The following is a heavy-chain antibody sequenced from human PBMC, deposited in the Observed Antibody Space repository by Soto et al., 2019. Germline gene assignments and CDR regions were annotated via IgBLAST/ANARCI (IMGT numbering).Heavy chain of an antibody. Sequence: PSETLSLTCTVSGDSIINGEYYWTWIRQPPGKGLEWIGYIYYSGGTYYNPSLKSRVMISVDTSKNQFSLNLRSVTAADTAVYYCAKDSGYNYGYFRWFDPWGQGTLVTVSS. J-gene: IGHJ5*02. V-gene: IGHV4-30-4*01. D-gene: IGHD5-18*01. CDR2: IYYSGGT. CDR1: GDSIINGEYY. CDR3: AKDSGYNYGYFRWFDP.